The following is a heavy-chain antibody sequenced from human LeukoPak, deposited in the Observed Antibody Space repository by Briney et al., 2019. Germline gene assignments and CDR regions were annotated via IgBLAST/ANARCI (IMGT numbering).Heavy chain of an antibody. D-gene: IGHD6-13*01. CDR3: VKDRVPGYSSSWYRPPFDY. CDR1: GFTFSTYT. J-gene: IGHJ4*02. V-gene: IGHV3-64D*06. Sequence: GGSLRLYCSASGFTFSTYTMHWLRQAPGKGLEYVSTISSNGGSTYYADSVKGRFTISRDNSKNTLYLQMSSLRAEDTAVYYCVKDRVPGYSSSWYRPPFDYWGQGTLVTVSS. CDR2: ISSNGGST.